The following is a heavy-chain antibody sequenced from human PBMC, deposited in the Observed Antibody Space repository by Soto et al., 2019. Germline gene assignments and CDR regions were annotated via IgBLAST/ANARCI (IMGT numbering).Heavy chain of an antibody. D-gene: IGHD3-22*01. J-gene: IGHJ6*02. CDR3: AKEVKRYYYDSSGYYFDYYYYGMDV. Sequence: GGSLRLSCAASGFTFSSYGMHWVRQAPGKGLEWVAVISYDGSNKYYADSVKGRFTISRDNSKNTLYLQMNSLRAEDTAVYYCAKEVKRYYYDSSGYYFDYYYYGMDVWGQGTTVTVSS. CDR1: GFTFSSYG. CDR2: ISYDGSNK. V-gene: IGHV3-30*18.